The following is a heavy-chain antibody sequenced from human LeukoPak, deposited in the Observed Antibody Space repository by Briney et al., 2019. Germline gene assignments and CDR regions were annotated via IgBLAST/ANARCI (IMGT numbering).Heavy chain of an antibody. J-gene: IGHJ3*02. D-gene: IGHD4-17*01. V-gene: IGHV4-59*11. CDR1: DDSFSSHY. Sequence: SETLSLTCAVSDDSFSSHYWTWIRQPPGKGLEWIGYISYIGTTNYNPSLKSRVTISIDTSKNQFSLKLSSVTAADTAAYYCARDLVTVTKGFDIWGQGTMVSVSS. CDR2: ISYIGTT. CDR3: ARDLVTVTKGFDI.